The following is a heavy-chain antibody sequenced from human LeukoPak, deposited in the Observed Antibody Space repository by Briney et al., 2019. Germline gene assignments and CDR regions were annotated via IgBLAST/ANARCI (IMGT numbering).Heavy chain of an antibody. J-gene: IGHJ6*02. D-gene: IGHD1-26*01. CDR2: INWNGGST. CDR1: GFTFDDYG. Sequence: GGSLRLSCAASGFTFDDYGMSWVRQAPGKGLESVAGINWNGGSTGYADSVKGRFTISRDNAKNSLYLQMNSLRAEDTALYHCARVDSGSYFGSMDVWGQGNTVTVSS. V-gene: IGHV3-20*01. CDR3: ARVDSGSYFGSMDV.